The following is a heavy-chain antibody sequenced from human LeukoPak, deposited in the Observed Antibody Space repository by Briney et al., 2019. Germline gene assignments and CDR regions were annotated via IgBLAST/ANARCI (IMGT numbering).Heavy chain of an antibody. J-gene: IGHJ3*02. Sequence: GGSLRLSCAASEFTFSSYTMNWVRQAPGKGLEWVSSISSSSSYIYYADSVKGRFTISRDNAKNSLYLQMNSLRAEDTAVYYCAKDGWKVLRSLERSLGNDAFDIWGQGTMVTVSS. D-gene: IGHD3-3*01. V-gene: IGHV3-21*01. CDR2: ISSSSSYI. CDR3: AKDGWKVLRSLERSLGNDAFDI. CDR1: EFTFSSYT.